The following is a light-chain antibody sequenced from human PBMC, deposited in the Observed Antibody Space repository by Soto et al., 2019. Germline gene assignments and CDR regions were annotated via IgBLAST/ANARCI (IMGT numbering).Light chain of an antibody. J-gene: IGLJ1*01. V-gene: IGLV2-14*01. Sequence: QSVLTQPASVSGSPGQSITISCTGTSSDVGGYNYVSWYQQHPGKAPKLMIYDVSNRPSGVSNRFSGSKSGNTASLTISGLQHEDEADYYCSSYTSSSTLVFGTGTKVTVL. CDR1: SSDVGGYNY. CDR2: DVS. CDR3: SSYTSSSTLV.